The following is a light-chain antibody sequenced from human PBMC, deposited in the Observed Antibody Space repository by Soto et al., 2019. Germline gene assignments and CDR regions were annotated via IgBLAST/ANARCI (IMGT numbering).Light chain of an antibody. CDR3: QQYGRSPTT. CDR1: QRLNDN. Sequence: VMTQSRVTLSVSQEERATLSCRSSQRLNDNLAWYQQKPGQAPRLLIYGASSRATGIPDRFSGSGSGTDFTLTISRLEPEDFAVYYCQQYGRSPTTFGQGTKVDIK. V-gene: IGKV3-20*01. CDR2: GAS. J-gene: IGKJ1*01.